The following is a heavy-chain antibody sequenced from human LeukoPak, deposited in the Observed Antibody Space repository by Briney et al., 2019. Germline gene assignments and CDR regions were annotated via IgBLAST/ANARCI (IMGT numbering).Heavy chain of an antibody. CDR1: GYTFTGYY. Sequence: ASVKVSCKASGYTFTGYYMHWVRQAPGQGLEWMGWINPNSGGTNYAQKFQGWVTMTRDTSISTAYMELSRLRPDDTAVYYCARAGGYSYGDAFDIWGQGTMVTVSS. CDR3: ARAGGYSYGDAFDI. D-gene: IGHD5-18*01. CDR2: INPNSGGT. J-gene: IGHJ3*02. V-gene: IGHV1-2*04.